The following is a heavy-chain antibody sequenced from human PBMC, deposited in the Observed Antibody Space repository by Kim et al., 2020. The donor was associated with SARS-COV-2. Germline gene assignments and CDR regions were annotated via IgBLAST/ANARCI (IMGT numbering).Heavy chain of an antibody. V-gene: IGHV4-31*03. D-gene: IGHD4-17*01. Sequence: SETLSLTCTVSGGSISSGGYYWSWIRQHPGKGLEWIGYIYYSGSTYYNPSLKSRVTISVDTSKNQFSLNLNSVTAADTAVFYCARAFTVTTYNYFDSWGQGTLVTVSS. J-gene: IGHJ4*02. CDR1: GGSISSGGYY. CDR3: ARAFTVTTYNYFDS. CDR2: IYYSGST.